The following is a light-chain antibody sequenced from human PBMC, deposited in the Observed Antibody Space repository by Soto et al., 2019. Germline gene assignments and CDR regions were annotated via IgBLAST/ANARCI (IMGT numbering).Light chain of an antibody. J-gene: IGKJ1*01. CDR1: QSVSSN. Sequence: EIVMTQSPATLSVSPGERATLSCRASQSVSSNLSWYQQKPGQAPRLLIYGASTRATGIPARVSGSGSGTEFILTISSLQSEDFAVYYCQQYNNWPRTFGQGTKVDIK. CDR3: QQYNNWPRT. V-gene: IGKV3-15*01. CDR2: GAS.